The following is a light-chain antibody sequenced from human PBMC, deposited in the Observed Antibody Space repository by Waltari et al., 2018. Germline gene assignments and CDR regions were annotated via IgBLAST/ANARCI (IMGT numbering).Light chain of an antibody. CDR1: HGDIDPFNF. V-gene: IGLV2-11*01. CDR2: DVR. CDR3: SSSPGCYLV. J-gene: IGLJ7*01. Sequence: QFALTPPREVSGAPGQPVILSSIKTHGDIDPFNFVSCYHPHPGKAPNLVIYDVRVRPSGVPDRFSGSRSGNTASLIISGLQPEDEADYSCSSSPGCYLVFGGGTQLTVL.